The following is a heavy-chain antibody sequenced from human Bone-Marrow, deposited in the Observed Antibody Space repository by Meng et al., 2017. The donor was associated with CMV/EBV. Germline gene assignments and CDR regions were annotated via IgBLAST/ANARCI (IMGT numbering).Heavy chain of an antibody. Sequence: GESLKISCAASGFTFSSYWMHWVRQAPGKGLEWVSSISSSSSYIYYADSVKGRFTISRDNAKNSLYLQMNSLRAEDTAVYYCARDLNDVVVPAAILGRYYYYGMDVWGQGTTVTVSS. D-gene: IGHD2-2*02. CDR3: ARDLNDVVVPAAILGRYYYYGMDV. CDR1: GFTFSSYW. V-gene: IGHV3-21*01. CDR2: ISSSSSYI. J-gene: IGHJ6*02.